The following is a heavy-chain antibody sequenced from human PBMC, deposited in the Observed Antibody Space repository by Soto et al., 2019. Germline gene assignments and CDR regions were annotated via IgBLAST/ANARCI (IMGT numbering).Heavy chain of an antibody. CDR3: AKVYRSSTSCHLDY. J-gene: IGHJ4*02. V-gene: IGHV3-9*01. CDR2: ISWNSGSI. D-gene: IGHD2-2*01. Sequence: GGSLRLSCAASGFTFDDYAMHWVRQAPGKGLEWVSGISWNSGSIGYADSVKGRFTISRDNAKNSLYLQMNSLRAEDTALYYCAKVYRSSTSCHLDYWGQGTLVTVSS. CDR1: GFTFDDYA.